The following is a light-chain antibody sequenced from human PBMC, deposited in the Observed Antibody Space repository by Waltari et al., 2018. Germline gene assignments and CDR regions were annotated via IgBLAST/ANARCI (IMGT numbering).Light chain of an antibody. CDR2: DVS. CDR1: SNDLGDYNY. V-gene: IGLV2-14*01. CDR3: FSYTGTSTYV. Sequence: QSALTQPSSVSGSPGQSIPISCTATSNDLGDYNYVPCYQQYPGKVPKVMIYDVSNRPSGVSNRFSGSKSGNTASLTISGLLAEDEADYYCFSYTGTSTYVFGTGTTVTVL. J-gene: IGLJ1*01.